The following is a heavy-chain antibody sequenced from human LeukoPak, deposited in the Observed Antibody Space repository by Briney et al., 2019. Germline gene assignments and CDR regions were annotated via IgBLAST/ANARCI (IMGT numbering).Heavy chain of an antibody. V-gene: IGHV3-30-3*01. Sequence: GRSLRLSCAASGFTFSSYAMHWVRQATGKGLEWVAVISYDGSNKYYADSVKGRFTISRDNSKNTLYLQMNSLRAEDTAVYYCARESNHYYGMDVWGQGTTVTVSS. CDR2: ISYDGSNK. CDR3: ARESNHYYGMDV. J-gene: IGHJ6*02. CDR1: GFTFSSYA.